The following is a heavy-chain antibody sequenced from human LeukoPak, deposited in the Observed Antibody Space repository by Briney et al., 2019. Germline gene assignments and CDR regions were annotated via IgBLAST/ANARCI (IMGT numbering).Heavy chain of an antibody. D-gene: IGHD3-10*01. CDR1: GGTFSSYA. CDR2: IIPIFGTA. V-gene: IGHV1-69*05. CDR3: ARDRATMVRGVISPTAVFDI. J-gene: IGHJ3*02. Sequence: SVKVSCKASGGTFSSYAISWVRQAPGQGLEWMGGIIPIFGTANYAQKFQGRATITTDESTSTAYMELSSLRSEDTAVYYCARDRATMVRGVISPTAVFDIWGQGTMVTVSS.